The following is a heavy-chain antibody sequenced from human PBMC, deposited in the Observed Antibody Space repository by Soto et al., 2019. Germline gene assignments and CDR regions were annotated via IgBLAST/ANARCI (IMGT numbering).Heavy chain of an antibody. V-gene: IGHV4-34*01. D-gene: IGHD3-10*01. CDR2: INHSGST. CDR3: ARGQSITMVRGGEIFDY. J-gene: IGHJ4*02. CDR1: GGSFSGYY. Sequence: QVQLQQWGAGLLKPSETLSLTCAVYGGSFSGYYWSWIRQPPGKGLEWIGEINHSGSTNYNPSLKRRVTISVDASKNQFSLKLSSVTAADTAVYYCARGQSITMVRGGEIFDYWGQGTLVTVSS.